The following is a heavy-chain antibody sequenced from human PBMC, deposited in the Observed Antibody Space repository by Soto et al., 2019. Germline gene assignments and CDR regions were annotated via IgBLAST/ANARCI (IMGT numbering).Heavy chain of an antibody. J-gene: IGHJ4*02. Sequence: PGGSLRLSCAASGFTFSSYWMHWVRQAPGKGLVWVSRINSDGSSTSYADSVKGRFTISRDNAKNTLYLQMNSLRAEDTAVYYCARSIPDYGGFFDYWGQGTLVTVSS. CDR1: GFTFSSYW. CDR2: INSDGSST. D-gene: IGHD3-10*01. CDR3: ARSIPDYGGFFDY. V-gene: IGHV3-74*01.